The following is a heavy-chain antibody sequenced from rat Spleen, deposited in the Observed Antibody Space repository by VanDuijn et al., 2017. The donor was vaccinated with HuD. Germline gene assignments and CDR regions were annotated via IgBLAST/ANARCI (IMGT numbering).Heavy chain of an antibody. J-gene: IGHJ3*01. CDR1: GFTFKNYV. CDR2: FSYDGFTT. Sequence: EVQLVESDGGLVQPGRSLKLSCAVSGFTFKNYVMAWVRQAPTKGLEWVAAFSYDGFTTYYRDSVRGRFTISSDNAKTTLYLQMDSLRSEDTATYYCTRHDYSGVITNWFAYWGQGTLVTVSS. V-gene: IGHV5-29*01. CDR3: TRHDYSGVITNWFAY. D-gene: IGHD4-3*01.